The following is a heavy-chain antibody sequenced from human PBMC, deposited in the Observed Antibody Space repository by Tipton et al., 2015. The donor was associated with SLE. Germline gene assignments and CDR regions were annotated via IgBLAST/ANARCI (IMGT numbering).Heavy chain of an antibody. CDR3: ARGKISWAIFVVRNYFDS. D-gene: IGHD2-21*01. Sequence: TLSLTCTVSGYSISGDCFWGWIRQPPGKGLEWIGSMYHSGRTYYNPSLKSRVTISVDTSKNQFSLKVSSVTAADTAMYYCARGKISWAIFVVRNYFDSWGQGTLVTVSS. J-gene: IGHJ4*02. CDR2: MYHSGRT. V-gene: IGHV4-38-2*02. CDR1: GYSISGDCF.